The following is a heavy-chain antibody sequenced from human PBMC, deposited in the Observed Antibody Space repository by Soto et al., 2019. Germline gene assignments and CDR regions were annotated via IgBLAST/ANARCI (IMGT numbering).Heavy chain of an antibody. J-gene: IGHJ4*02. CDR1: GFTFSSYS. CDR3: ASGPNSSGYSYGY. Sequence: EVQLVESGGGLVKPGGSLRLSCAASGFTFSSYSMNWVRQAPGKGLELVSSISSSSSYIYYADSVKGRFTISRDNAKNSLYLQMNSLRAEDTAVYYCASGPNSSGYSYGYWGQGTLVTVSS. CDR2: ISSSSSYI. V-gene: IGHV3-21*01. D-gene: IGHD3-22*01.